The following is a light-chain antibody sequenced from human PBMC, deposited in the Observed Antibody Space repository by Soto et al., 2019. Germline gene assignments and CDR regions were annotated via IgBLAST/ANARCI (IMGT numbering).Light chain of an antibody. CDR3: ATWDVSLNAAV. Sequence: QSALTQPPSLSGTPGQRVTISCSGSTSNIAGNTVHWYQHLPETAPKLLIYIDDQRPSGVPDRFSGSKSGTSASLAISGLQSEDEADYYCATWDVSLNAAVFGGGTQLTVL. J-gene: IGLJ7*01. CDR2: IDD. V-gene: IGLV1-44*01. CDR1: TSNIAGNT.